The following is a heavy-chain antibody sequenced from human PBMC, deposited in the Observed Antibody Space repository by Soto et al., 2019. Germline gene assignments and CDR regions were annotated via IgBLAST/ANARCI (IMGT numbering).Heavy chain of an antibody. J-gene: IGHJ4*02. CDR2: IWYDGSNK. D-gene: IGHD1-7*01. Sequence: QAQLVESGGGVVQPGTSLRLSCAASGFTISTHGMHWVRQAPGKGLEWLANIWYDGSNKFYAESVKGRFSISKDNSKNTLYLQMSSLRADDTAVYYCAAATTWNFHFPYWGQGTQVNVSS. CDR3: AAATTWNFHFPY. V-gene: IGHV3-33*03. CDR1: GFTISTHG.